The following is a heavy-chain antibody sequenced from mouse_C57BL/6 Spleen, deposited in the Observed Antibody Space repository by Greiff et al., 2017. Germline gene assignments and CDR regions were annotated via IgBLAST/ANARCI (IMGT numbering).Heavy chain of an antibody. CDR3: ARGGWGYYFDY. Sequence: VQLQQPGAELVRPGSSVKLSCKASGYTFTSYWMDWVKQRPGQGLEWIGNIYPSDSETHYNQKFKDKATLTVDKSSSTAYMQLSSLTSEDSAVYYCARGGWGYYFDYWGQGTTLTVSS. CDR2: IYPSDSET. D-gene: IGHD3-3*01. V-gene: IGHV1-61*01. J-gene: IGHJ2*01. CDR1: GYTFTSYW.